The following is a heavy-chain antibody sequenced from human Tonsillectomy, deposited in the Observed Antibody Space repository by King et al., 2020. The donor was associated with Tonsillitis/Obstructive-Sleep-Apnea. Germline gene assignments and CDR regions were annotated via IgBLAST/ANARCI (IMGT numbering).Heavy chain of an antibody. J-gene: IGHJ6*02. Sequence: VQLVESGGGLVQPGGSLRLSCAASGFTFSSYEMNWVRQAPGKGLEWVSYISSSGSTIYYADSVKGRFTISRDNAKNSLYLPMNSLRAEDTAVYYCAGDKERYYDFWSGYYTGYYYYGMDVWGQGTTVTVSS. D-gene: IGHD3-3*01. CDR1: GFTFSSYE. CDR2: ISSSGSTI. CDR3: AGDKERYYDFWSGYYTGYYYYGMDV. V-gene: IGHV3-48*03.